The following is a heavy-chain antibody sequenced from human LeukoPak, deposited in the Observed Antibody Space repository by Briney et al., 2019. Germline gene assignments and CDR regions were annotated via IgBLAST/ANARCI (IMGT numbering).Heavy chain of an antibody. CDR2: IYSGGST. CDR1: GFTVSSNY. D-gene: IGHD6-19*01. Sequence: GGSLRLSCAASGFTVSSNYMSWVRQAPGKGLEWVSVIYSGGSTYYADSVKGRFTISRDNSKNTLYLQMNSLRAEDTAVYYCAREGSGSSGWSYFDYWGQGTLVTVSS. CDR3: AREGSGSSGWSYFDY. V-gene: IGHV3-53*01. J-gene: IGHJ4*02.